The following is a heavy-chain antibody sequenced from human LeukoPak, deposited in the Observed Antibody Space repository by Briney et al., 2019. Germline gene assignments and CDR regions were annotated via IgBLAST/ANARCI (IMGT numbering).Heavy chain of an antibody. D-gene: IGHD1-7*01. CDR1: GYTFTSYY. CDR3: ARGLLSQNLRLDQSNWNYYFDY. Sequence: ASVKVSCKAFGYTFTSYYMHWVRQAPGQGLEWMGIINPSGGSTSYAQKFQGRVTMTRDTSTSTVYMELSSLRSEDTAVYYCARGLLSQNLRLDQSNWNYYFDYWGQGTLVTVSS. J-gene: IGHJ4*02. CDR2: INPSGGST. V-gene: IGHV1-46*01.